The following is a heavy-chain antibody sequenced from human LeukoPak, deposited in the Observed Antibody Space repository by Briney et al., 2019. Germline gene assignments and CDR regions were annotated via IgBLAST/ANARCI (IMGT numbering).Heavy chain of an antibody. CDR2: IYWDDDK. J-gene: IGHJ3*02. Sequence: SGPTLVKPAQTLTLTCTFSGFSLSTSGVGVGWIRQPPGKALEWLALIYWDDDKRYSPSLESRLTITKDTSKNQVVLTMTNMEPVDTATYYCAHNTVTTAFDIWGQGTMVTVSS. CDR1: GFSLSTSGVG. V-gene: IGHV2-5*02. CDR3: AHNTVTTAFDI. D-gene: IGHD4-17*01.